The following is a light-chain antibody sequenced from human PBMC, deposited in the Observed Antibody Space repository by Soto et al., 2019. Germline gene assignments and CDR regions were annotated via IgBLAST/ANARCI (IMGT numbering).Light chain of an antibody. Sequence: QSALTQPPSASGSPGQSVTISCTGTSSDVGGYNYVSWYQQHPGKAPKLMIYEINKRPSGVPDRFSGSKSGNTASLTVSGLQAEDEADYYCSSYANSNNLPYVFGTGTKLTV. CDR3: SSYANSNNLPYV. CDR1: SSDVGGYNY. V-gene: IGLV2-8*01. J-gene: IGLJ1*01. CDR2: EIN.